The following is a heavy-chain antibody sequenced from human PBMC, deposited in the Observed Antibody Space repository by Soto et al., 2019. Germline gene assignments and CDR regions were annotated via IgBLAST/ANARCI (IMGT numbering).Heavy chain of an antibody. CDR1: GFTFSSYA. Sequence: GGSLRLSCAASGFTFSSYAMHWVRQAPGKGLEWVAVISYDGSNKYYADSVKGRFTISRDNSKNTLYLQMNSLRAEDTAVYYCARDGSYNPSPFAPFDYWGQGTLVTVSS. J-gene: IGHJ4*02. CDR3: ARDGSYNPSPFAPFDY. V-gene: IGHV3-30-3*01. D-gene: IGHD2-15*01. CDR2: ISYDGSNK.